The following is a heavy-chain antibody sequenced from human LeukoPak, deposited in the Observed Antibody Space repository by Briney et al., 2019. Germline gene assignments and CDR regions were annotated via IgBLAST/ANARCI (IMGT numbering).Heavy chain of an antibody. CDR2: IYENGGTT. J-gene: IGHJ4*02. CDR3: GKSEAYSFAYGIDF. V-gene: IGHV3-23*01. D-gene: IGHD5-18*01. CDR1: GFTFRSHA. Sequence: GGSLRLSCVGSGFTFRSHAMSWVRQAPEKGLEFVSGIYENGGTTYYADSVKGRFSISRDNSKNTLYLQMDSLRGEDTAVYYCGKSEAYSFAYGIDFWGEGTLVTVSS.